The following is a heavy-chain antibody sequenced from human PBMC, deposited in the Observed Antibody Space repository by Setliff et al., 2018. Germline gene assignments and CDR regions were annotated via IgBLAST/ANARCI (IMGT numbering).Heavy chain of an antibody. CDR2: ISSTSTYI. V-gene: IGHV3-21*01. Sequence: ASGFTFSSYSVSWVRQAPGKGLEWVSAISSTSTYIYYADSVKGRFTISRDNAKNSLYLHMNSLRAEDTAVYYCTRARDIAPTYYYMDVWGKGTTVTVSS. J-gene: IGHJ6*03. CDR1: GFTFSSYS. D-gene: IGHD5-12*01. CDR3: TRARDIAPTYYYMDV.